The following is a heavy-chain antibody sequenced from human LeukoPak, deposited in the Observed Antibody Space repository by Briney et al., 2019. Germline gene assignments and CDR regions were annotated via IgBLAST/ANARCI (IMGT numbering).Heavy chain of an antibody. J-gene: IGHJ4*02. Sequence: GGSLRLSCAASGFTFSSYWMSWVRQAPGKGLEWVAVISYDGSNKYYADSVRGRFTISRDNSKNTLYLQMDSLRSEDTAVYYCARDFFPIVDSSWYEIGYWGQGTLVTVSS. CDR1: GFTFSSYW. D-gene: IGHD6-13*01. CDR3: ARDFFPIVDSSWYEIGY. V-gene: IGHV3-30*03. CDR2: ISYDGSNK.